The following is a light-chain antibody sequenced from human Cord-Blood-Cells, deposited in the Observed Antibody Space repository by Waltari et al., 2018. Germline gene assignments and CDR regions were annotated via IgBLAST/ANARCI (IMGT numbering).Light chain of an antibody. J-gene: IGLJ1*01. Sequence: QSSLTHPPSASGAPGLSVTLPSPGTSSDVGGYNYVSWYQQHPGNAPKLMIYEVSKRPSGVPDHFSGSKSGNTASLTVSGRQAEDEADYYCSSYAGSNVAFGTGTKVTVL. CDR3: SSYAGSNVA. CDR2: EVS. CDR1: SSDVGGYNY. V-gene: IGLV2-8*01.